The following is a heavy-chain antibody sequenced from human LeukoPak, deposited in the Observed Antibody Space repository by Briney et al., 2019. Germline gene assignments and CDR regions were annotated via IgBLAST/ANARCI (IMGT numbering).Heavy chain of an antibody. D-gene: IGHD3/OR15-3a*01. CDR2: LDGSDETT. J-gene: IGHJ4*02. CDR1: GFXFSSSA. V-gene: IGHV3-23*01. CDR3: AKVATWTYFDS. Sequence: GGSLRLSCAASGFXFSSSAISWVRQAPGKGLRWVSALDGSDETTYYADSVKGRFTISRDNSKNTLYLQLTSLRVDDTAVYYCAKVATWTYFDSWGQGTLVTVSS.